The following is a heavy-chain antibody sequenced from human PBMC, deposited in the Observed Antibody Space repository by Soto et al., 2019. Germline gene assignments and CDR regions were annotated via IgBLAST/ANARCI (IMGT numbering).Heavy chain of an antibody. CDR2: IYYSGST. Sequence: QVQLQESGPGLVKPSQTLSLTCTVSGASISSGGYYWGWIRQHPGKGLEWIGYIYYSGSTYYNPSPXSXXAIPVDTSTNQFSLKLSSVTAADPSVYYCAREPSPWGQGTLVTVSS. J-gene: IGHJ5*02. V-gene: IGHV4-31*03. CDR1: GASISSGGYY. CDR3: AREPSP.